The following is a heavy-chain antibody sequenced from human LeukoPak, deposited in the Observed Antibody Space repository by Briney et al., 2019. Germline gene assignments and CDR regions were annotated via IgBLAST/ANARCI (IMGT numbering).Heavy chain of an antibody. CDR1: GYTFTGYY. V-gene: IGHV1-2*06. Sequence: ASVTVSCKASGYTFTGYYMHWVRQAPGQGLEWMGRINPNSGGTNYAQKFQGRVTMTRDTSISTAYMELSRLRSDDTAVYYCARSRGPAAIIIDYWGQGTLVTVSS. CDR2: INPNSGGT. J-gene: IGHJ4*02. CDR3: ARSRGPAAIIIDY. D-gene: IGHD2-2*02.